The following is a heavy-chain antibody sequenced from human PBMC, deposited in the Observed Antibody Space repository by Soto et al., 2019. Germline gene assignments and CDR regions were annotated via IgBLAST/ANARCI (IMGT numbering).Heavy chain of an antibody. V-gene: IGHV1-18*01. Sequence: GASVKVSCKTSGYTFSSYGINWVRQAPGQGLEWMGWISAYNGNTNYAQKLQGRVTMTTDTSTSTAYMELRSLRSDDTAVYYCARVDTAMVTPAFDIWGQGTMVTVSS. CDR3: ARVDTAMVTPAFDI. CDR1: GYTFSSYG. D-gene: IGHD5-18*01. J-gene: IGHJ3*02. CDR2: ISAYNGNT.